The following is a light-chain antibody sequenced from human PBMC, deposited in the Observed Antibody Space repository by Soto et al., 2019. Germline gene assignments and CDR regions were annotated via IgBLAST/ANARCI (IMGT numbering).Light chain of an antibody. CDR1: QSLIYRDGNTY. V-gene: IGKV2-30*01. Sequence: DVVLTQSPLSLSVTLGQPASLSCRSSQSLIYRDGNTYLNWFHQRPGQSPRRLIYRFSNRDSGVPDRFNGSGSGTDFTLTISRVEAEDVGVYYCMQGTHWPELTFGGGTKVEIK. CDR2: RFS. J-gene: IGKJ4*01. CDR3: MQGTHWPELT.